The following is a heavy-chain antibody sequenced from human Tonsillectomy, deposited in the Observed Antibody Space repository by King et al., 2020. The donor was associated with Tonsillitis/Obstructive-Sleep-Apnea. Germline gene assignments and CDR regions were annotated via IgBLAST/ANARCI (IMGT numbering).Heavy chain of an antibody. CDR3: ARWVGGASKFDY. D-gene: IGHD2-15*01. V-gene: IGHV1-69*01. J-gene: IGHJ4*02. CDR1: GGTFSSYA. CDR2: IIPIFGTA. Sequence: QLVQSGAEVKKPGSSVKVSCMASGGTFSSYAISWVRQAPGQGLEWMGGIIPIFGTANYAQKFQGRVTFTADESTSTAYMELSSLTSEDTAGDYCARWVGGASKFDYWGQGTLVTVSS.